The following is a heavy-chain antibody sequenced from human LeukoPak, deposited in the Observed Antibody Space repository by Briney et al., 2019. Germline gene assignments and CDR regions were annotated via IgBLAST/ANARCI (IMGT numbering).Heavy chain of an antibody. V-gene: IGHV4-61*01. J-gene: IGHJ4*02. D-gene: IGHD1/OR15-1a*01. CDR3: AREGSRTPFDF. CDR1: GGSVSSGSDY. CDR2: IYYSGST. Sequence: SETLSLTCTVSGGSVSSGSDYWTWIRQPPGKGLEWIGHIYYSGSTNYNPSLKSRVTIPVNTSKNQFSLKLKSVTAADTAVYYCAREGSRTPFDFWGQGTLVTVSS.